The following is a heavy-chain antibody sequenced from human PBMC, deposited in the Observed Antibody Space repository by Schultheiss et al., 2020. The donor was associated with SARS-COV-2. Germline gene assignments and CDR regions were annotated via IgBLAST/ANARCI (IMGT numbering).Heavy chain of an antibody. CDR1: GFTFSSYG. Sequence: GGSLRLSCAASGFTFSSYGMHWVRQAPGKGLEWVAVIWYDGSNKYYADSVKGRFTISRDNSKNTLYLQMNSLRADDTAVYYCARDGETAVAGAFDYWGQGTLVTVSS. D-gene: IGHD6-19*01. J-gene: IGHJ4*02. CDR3: ARDGETAVAGAFDY. CDR2: IWYDGSNK. V-gene: IGHV3-33*01.